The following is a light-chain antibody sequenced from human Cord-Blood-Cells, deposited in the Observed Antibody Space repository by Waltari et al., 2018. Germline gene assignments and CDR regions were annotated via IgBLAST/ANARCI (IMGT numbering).Light chain of an antibody. CDR3: SSYTSSSTWV. CDR1: SRAVGGYNY. Sequence: QSALTQPASVSGSPGQSITIPCTGTSRAVGGYNYVSWYQQTPGKAPKLMIYEVSNRPSGVSNRFSGSKSGNTASLTISGLQAEDEADYYCSSYTSSSTWVFGGGTKLTVL. CDR2: EVS. J-gene: IGLJ3*02. V-gene: IGLV2-14*01.